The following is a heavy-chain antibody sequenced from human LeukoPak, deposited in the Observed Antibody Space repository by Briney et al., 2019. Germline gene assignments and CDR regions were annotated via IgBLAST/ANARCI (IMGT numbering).Heavy chain of an antibody. Sequence: PSETLSLTCTVSGGSISSGGYYWSWIRQHPGKGLEWIRYIYYSGSTYYNPSLKSRVTISVDTSKNQFSLKLSSVTAADTAVYYCARGSRARSGYDYASGYYYYMDVWGKGTTVTVSS. D-gene: IGHD5-12*01. CDR1: GGSISSGGYY. CDR2: IYYSGST. V-gene: IGHV4-31*03. J-gene: IGHJ6*03. CDR3: ARGSRARSGYDYASGYYYYMDV.